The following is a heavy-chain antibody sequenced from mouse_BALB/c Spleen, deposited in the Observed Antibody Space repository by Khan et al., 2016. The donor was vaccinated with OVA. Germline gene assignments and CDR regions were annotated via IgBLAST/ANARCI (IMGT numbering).Heavy chain of an antibody. J-gene: IGHJ2*01. Sequence: EVELVESGPGLMKPSQSLSLTCTVTGYSITSGYGWNWIRQFPGNKLEWMGYISYSGSTNYNPSLKSRISITRDTSKNQFFLQLHSVTTEDTATYYCARTARIKYWGQGTTLTVSS. CDR1: GYSITSGYG. CDR2: ISYSGST. D-gene: IGHD1-2*01. V-gene: IGHV3-2*02. CDR3: ARTARIKY.